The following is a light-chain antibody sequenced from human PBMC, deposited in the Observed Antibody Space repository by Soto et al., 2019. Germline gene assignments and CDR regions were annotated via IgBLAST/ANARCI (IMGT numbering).Light chain of an antibody. CDR3: QQYYRYLWT. V-gene: IGKV1-8*01. CDR1: QGISSY. CDR2: AAS. J-gene: IGKJ1*01. Sequence: AIRMTQSPSSFSASTGDRVTITCRASQGISSYLAWYQQKPGKAPKLLIYAASTLPSGVPSRFSGSGSGTDFTLTISCLQSEDFATYYCQQYYRYLWTFGQGTKVEIK.